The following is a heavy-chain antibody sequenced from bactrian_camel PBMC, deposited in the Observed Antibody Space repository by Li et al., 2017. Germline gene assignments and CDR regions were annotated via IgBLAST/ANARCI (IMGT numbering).Heavy chain of an antibody. CDR2: SMDSDNST. CDR1: GHTFGRFC. J-gene: IGHJ4*01. D-gene: IGHD1*01. V-gene: IGHV3S26*01. Sequence: VQLVESGGGSVERGGSLRLSCAASGHTFGRFCKAWFRQRPGRAREGVAVASMDSDNSTRYADFVKGRFAISQDSASNTLFLQMNNLEPEDTAVYYCAADHIVGVGGFCHRHPYSNWGQGTQVTVS. CDR3: AADHIVGVGGFCHRHPYSN.